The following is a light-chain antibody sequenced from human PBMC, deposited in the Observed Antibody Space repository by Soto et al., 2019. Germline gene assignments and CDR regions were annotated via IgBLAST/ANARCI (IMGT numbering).Light chain of an antibody. V-gene: IGKV4-1*01. CDR2: WAS. J-gene: IGKJ1*01. CDR3: QQYYRSRT. CDR1: QSVLYSSNNKNY. Sequence: DIVMTQSPDSLAVSLGERATINCKSSQSVLYSSNNKNYLAWYQQKQGQPPKLLIYWASTRESGVPDRFTGSGSGTDFTLTISSLQAEDVAVYYCQQYYRSRTFGQGPKVEIK.